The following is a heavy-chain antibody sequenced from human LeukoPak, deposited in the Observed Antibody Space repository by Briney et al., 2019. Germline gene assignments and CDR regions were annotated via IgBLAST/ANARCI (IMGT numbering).Heavy chain of an antibody. V-gene: IGHV4-59*01. D-gene: IGHD3-22*01. J-gene: IGHJ6*02. CDR2: IYYTGST. Sequence: SETLSLTCTVSGGSISTYYWSWIRQPPGRGLEWVGYIYYTGSTNYNPSLKSRVTISVDTSKNQFSLKLSSVTTADTAVYFCARSYDSRGYYYYGMDVWGQGTTVTVSS. CDR3: ARSYDSRGYYYYGMDV. CDR1: GGSISTYY.